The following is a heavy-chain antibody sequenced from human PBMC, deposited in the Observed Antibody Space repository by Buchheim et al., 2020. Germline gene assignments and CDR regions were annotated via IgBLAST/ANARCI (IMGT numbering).Heavy chain of an antibody. CDR2: VNPNTGGT. Sequence: QLQLVQSGAEVKKPGASVKVSCKTSEYTRHHTHWLRQAPGQALEWVGRVNPNTGGTQCAQKFQGRVTLTRDTSISTTYMELSSLTSDDTAVFYCAIATDLVDPAYSTFDCWGQGTL. J-gene: IGHJ4*02. CDR1: EYTRHH. CDR3: AIATDLVDPAYSTFDC. D-gene: IGHD1-26*01. V-gene: IGHV1-2*02.